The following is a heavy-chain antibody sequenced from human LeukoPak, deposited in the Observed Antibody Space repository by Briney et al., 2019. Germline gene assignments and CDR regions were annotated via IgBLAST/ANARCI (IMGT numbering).Heavy chain of an antibody. Sequence: PGGSLRLSCAASGFTFSSFWMHWVRQAPGKGLVWVSRINSDGSSTSYADSVKGRFTISRDNAKNTLYLQMNSLRAEDTAVYYCARSAFISTGIAAFDQGFDPWGQGTLVTVSS. CDR2: INSDGSST. CDR1: GFTFSSFW. J-gene: IGHJ5*02. D-gene: IGHD6-25*01. V-gene: IGHV3-74*01. CDR3: ARSAFISTGIAAFDQGFDP.